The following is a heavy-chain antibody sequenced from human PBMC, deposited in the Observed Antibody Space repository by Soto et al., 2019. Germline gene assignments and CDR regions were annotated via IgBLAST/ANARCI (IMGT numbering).Heavy chain of an antibody. CDR2: IYPGDSDT. D-gene: IGHD3-3*01. Sequence: PWVSLKISWKSSGCNFTSYWIGWVRQMPGKGLEWMGIIYPGDSDTRYSPSFQGQVTISADKSISTAYLQWSSLKASDTAMYYCARHVGNYDFWSGYQTLPYMDVWGKGTTVTVSS. J-gene: IGHJ6*03. V-gene: IGHV5-51*01. CDR3: ARHVGNYDFWSGYQTLPYMDV. CDR1: GCNFTSYW.